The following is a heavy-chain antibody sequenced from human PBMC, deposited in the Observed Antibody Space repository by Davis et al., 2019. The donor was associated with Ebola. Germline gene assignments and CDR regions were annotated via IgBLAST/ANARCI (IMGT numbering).Heavy chain of an antibody. Sequence: GSLSLSCAASGFTFSSYAMSWVRQAPGTGLEWVSAISGSGGSTYYADSVKGRFTISRDNSKNTLYLQMNSLRAEDTAVYYCAKACIAARQLLRLSNYYGMDVWGQGTTVTVSS. CDR3: AKACIAARQLLRLSNYYGMDV. J-gene: IGHJ6*02. D-gene: IGHD6-6*01. CDR1: GFTFSSYA. CDR2: ISGSGGST. V-gene: IGHV3-23*01.